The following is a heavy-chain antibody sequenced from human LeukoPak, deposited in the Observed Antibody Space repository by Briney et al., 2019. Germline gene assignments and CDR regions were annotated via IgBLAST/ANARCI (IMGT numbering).Heavy chain of an antibody. CDR2: FSSSGSTI. D-gene: IGHD3-16*01. Sequence: GGSLRFSCAASGFTFSSYSMNWVRQAPGKGLECVSYFSSSGSTIYYADSVKGRFTISRDNAKNSLYLQMNSLRAEDTAVYYCAREFVSQTAFDIWGQGTMVTVSS. V-gene: IGHV3-48*01. J-gene: IGHJ3*02. CDR1: GFTFSSYS. CDR3: AREFVSQTAFDI.